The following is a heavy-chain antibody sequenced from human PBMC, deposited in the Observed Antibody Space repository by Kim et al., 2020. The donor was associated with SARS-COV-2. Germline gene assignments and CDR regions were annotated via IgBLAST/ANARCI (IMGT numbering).Heavy chain of an antibody. Sequence: GGSLRLSCAASGFTFSSYSMNWVRQAPGKGLEWVSYISSSSSTIYYADSVKGRFTISRDNAKNSLYLQMNSLRDEDTAVYYCARDRGRGLGYYGSGSYYKADYWGQGTLVTVSS. CDR1: GFTFSSYS. CDR3: ARDRGRGLGYYGSGSYYKADY. J-gene: IGHJ4*02. CDR2: ISSSSSTI. D-gene: IGHD3-10*01. V-gene: IGHV3-48*02.